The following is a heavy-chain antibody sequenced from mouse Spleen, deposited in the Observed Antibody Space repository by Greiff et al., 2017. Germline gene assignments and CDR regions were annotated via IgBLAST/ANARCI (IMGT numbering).Heavy chain of an antibody. Sequence: VQLQQPGAELVMPGASVKLSCKASGYTFTRYWMHWVQQRPGQGLEWIGEIDPSDSYTNYNQKFKGKATVTVDKSSSTAYMQLSSLTSEDSAVYYGARRDAMDYWGQGTSVTVSS. CDR3: ARRDAMDY. CDR1: GYTFTRYW. CDR2: IDPSDSYT. V-gene: IGHV1-69*01. J-gene: IGHJ4*01.